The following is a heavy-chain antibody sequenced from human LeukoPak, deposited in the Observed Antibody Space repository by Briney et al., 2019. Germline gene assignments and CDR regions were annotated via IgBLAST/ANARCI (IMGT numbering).Heavy chain of an antibody. V-gene: IGHV1-46*01. CDR3: ARDRRGSLFRLLYY. J-gene: IGHJ4*02. CDR2: INPSGGST. Sequence: ASVKVSCKASGYTFTRYYMHWVRQAPGQGLEWVGIINPSGGSTSYAQKFQGRATMTRNTSTSTVYMELSTLRSEAKAVYYCARDRRGSLFRLLYYWGQGTLVTVSS. D-gene: IGHD3-10*01. CDR1: GYTFTRYY.